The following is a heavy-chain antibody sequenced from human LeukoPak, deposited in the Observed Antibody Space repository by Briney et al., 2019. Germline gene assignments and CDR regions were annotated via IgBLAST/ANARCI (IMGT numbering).Heavy chain of an antibody. D-gene: IGHD6-19*01. CDR2: IRCDGTNK. Sequence: PGGSLRLSCAASGFTFSSFGMHWVRQAPGKGLEWVAFIRCDGTNKYYADSVKGRFTISRDNSKNTLYLQMNSLRAEDTAVYYCAKDRAVAAYYFDYWGQGTLVTVSS. J-gene: IGHJ4*02. CDR1: GFTFSSFG. V-gene: IGHV3-30*02. CDR3: AKDRAVAAYYFDY.